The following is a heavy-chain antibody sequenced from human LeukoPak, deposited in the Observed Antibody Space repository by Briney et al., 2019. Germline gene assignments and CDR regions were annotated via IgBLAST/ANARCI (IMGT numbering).Heavy chain of an antibody. D-gene: IGHD5-18*01. CDR3: ARQIPYSYGNFDY. J-gene: IGHJ4*02. Sequence: GESLKISCKASGYSFSSYWIGWVRQMPGKGLEWMGIIYPRDSDSRYSPSFQGQVTISADKSISTAYLQWSSLKASDTAMYYCARQIPYSYGNFDYWGQGTLVTVSS. V-gene: IGHV5-51*01. CDR2: IYPRDSDS. CDR1: GYSFSSYW.